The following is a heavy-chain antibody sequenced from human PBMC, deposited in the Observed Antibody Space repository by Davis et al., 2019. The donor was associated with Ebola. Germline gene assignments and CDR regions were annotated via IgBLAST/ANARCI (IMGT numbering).Heavy chain of an antibody. V-gene: IGHV1-2*06. CDR3: ARLSFGEVGFDY. Sequence: ASVKVSCKASDYTFTGYFMHWVRQAPGQGLEWMGRINPYSGGTNYAQKFQGRVSMTRDPSISTVYMELSRLTSDDTAVYYCARLSFGEVGFDYWGQGTLVTVSS. CDR2: INPYSGGT. J-gene: IGHJ4*02. CDR1: DYTFTGYF. D-gene: IGHD3-16*01.